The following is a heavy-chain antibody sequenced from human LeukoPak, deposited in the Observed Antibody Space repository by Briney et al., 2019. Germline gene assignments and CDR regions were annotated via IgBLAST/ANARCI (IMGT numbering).Heavy chain of an antibody. CDR1: GGSISSYY. CDR2: IYYSGST. D-gene: IGHD4-17*01. Sequence: PSETLSLTCTVSGGSISSYYWSWIRQPPGKGLEWIGYIYYSGSTNYNPSLKSRVTISVDTSKNQFSLKLSSVTAADTAVYYCARRKRRYGDYEVVFDYWGQGTLVTVSS. J-gene: IGHJ4*02. V-gene: IGHV4-59*08. CDR3: ARRKRRYGDYEVVFDY.